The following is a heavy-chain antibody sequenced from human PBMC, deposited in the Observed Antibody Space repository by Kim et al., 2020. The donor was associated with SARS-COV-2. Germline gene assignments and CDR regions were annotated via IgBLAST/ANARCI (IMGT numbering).Heavy chain of an antibody. J-gene: IGHJ4*02. D-gene: IGHD2-21*02. Sequence: GGSLRLSCAASGFTFSSYGMHWVRQAPGKGLEWVAVILYDGSNKYYADSVKGRFTISRDNSKNTLYLQMNSLRAEDTAVYYCAKERSGIVVVTATFDYWGQGTLVTVSS. CDR1: GFTFSSYG. V-gene: IGHV3-30*18. CDR3: AKERSGIVVVTATFDY. CDR2: ILYDGSNK.